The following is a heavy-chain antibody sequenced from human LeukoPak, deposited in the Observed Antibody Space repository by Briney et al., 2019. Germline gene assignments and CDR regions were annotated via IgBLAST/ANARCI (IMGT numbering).Heavy chain of an antibody. Sequence: ASVKVSCKASGYIFTDYYMHWVRQAPGQELGWMGRINPNSGGTNYAQKFQGRVTMTRDTSISTAYMELSRLRSDDTAVYYCARFRIVVVPVAMVQRAFDIWGQGTMVTVSS. CDR1: GYIFTDYY. CDR3: ARFRIVVVPVAMVQRAFDI. V-gene: IGHV1-2*06. D-gene: IGHD2-2*01. CDR2: INPNSGGT. J-gene: IGHJ3*02.